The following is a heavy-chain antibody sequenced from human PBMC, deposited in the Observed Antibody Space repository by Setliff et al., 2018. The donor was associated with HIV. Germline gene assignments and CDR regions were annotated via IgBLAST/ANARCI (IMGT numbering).Heavy chain of an antibody. J-gene: IGHJ4*02. CDR2: LYYSGTT. Sequence: SETLSLTCTVSGGSISSSSYYWGWIRQPPGKGLEWIGSLYYSGTTYYNPSLKSRLTITVDTSKNQFSLKLSSVTAADTAVYYCARRTLITGYDYWGQGTLVTVSS. CDR1: GGSISSSSYY. CDR3: ARRTLITGYDY. D-gene: IGHD3-16*01. V-gene: IGHV4-39*01.